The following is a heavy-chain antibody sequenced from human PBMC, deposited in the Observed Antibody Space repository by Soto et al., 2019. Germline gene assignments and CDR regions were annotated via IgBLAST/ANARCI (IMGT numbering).Heavy chain of an antibody. CDR3: ARGCLRDPWMH. J-gene: IGHJ4*02. CDR2: ISSRSTYI. D-gene: IGHD4-17*01. V-gene: IGHV3-21*01. CDR1: GFTFSTYN. Sequence: EVQLVESGGGLVKPGGSLKLSCAASGFTFSTYNMNWVRQAPGEGMEWVSSISSRSTYIYYADSVKGRLTISRDNATTSLYRQMNRLRAAAPAVYFCARGCLRDPWMHWGSGTRVTVPS.